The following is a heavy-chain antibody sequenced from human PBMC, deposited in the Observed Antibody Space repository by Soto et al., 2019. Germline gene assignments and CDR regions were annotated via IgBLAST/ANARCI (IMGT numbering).Heavy chain of an antibody. CDR3: ARDPAYCSGGSCYSGWFDP. CDR1: GFTFSSYS. Sequence: EVQLVESGGGLVKPGGSLRLSCAASGFTFSSYSMNWVRQAPGKGLEWVSSISSSSSYIYYADSVKGRFTISRDNAKNSLYLQMNSLRAEDTAVYYCARDPAYCSGGSCYSGWFDPWGQGTLVNVSS. D-gene: IGHD2-15*01. V-gene: IGHV3-21*01. CDR2: ISSSSSYI. J-gene: IGHJ5*02.